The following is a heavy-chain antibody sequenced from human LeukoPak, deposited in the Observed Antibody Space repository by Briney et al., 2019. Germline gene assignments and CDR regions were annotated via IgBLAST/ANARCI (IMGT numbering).Heavy chain of an antibody. D-gene: IGHD6-13*01. V-gene: IGHV4-38-2*02. CDR1: GYSISSGYY. J-gene: IGHJ5*02. CDR3: ARGGSWYQWFDP. CDR2: IYHSGST. Sequence: KSSETLSLTCTVSGYSISSGYYWGWIRQPPGKGLEWIGSIYHSGSTYYNPSLKSRVTISVDTSKNQFSLKLTSVTAADTAVYYCARGGSWYQWFDPWGQGTLVTVSS.